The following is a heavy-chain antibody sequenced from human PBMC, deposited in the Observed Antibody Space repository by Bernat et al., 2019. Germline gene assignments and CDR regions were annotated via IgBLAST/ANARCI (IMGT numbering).Heavy chain of an antibody. CDR2: ISGSGGST. CDR1: GFTFSSYA. V-gene: IGHV3-23*01. Sequence: EVQLLESGGGLVQPGGSLRLSCAASGFTFSSYAMSWVRQAPGKGLEWVSAISGSGGSTYYVDSVKGRFTISRDNSKNTLYLQMNSLRAEDTAVYYCANLWVAATILPDAFDIWGQGTMVTVSS. D-gene: IGHD2-15*01. J-gene: IGHJ3*02. CDR3: ANLWVAATILPDAFDI.